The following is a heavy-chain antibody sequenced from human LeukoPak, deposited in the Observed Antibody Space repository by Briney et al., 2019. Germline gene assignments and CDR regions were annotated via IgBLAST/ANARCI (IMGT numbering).Heavy chain of an antibody. CDR1: GYTFTSYA. D-gene: IGHD2-21*02. CDR2: TNAGNGNT. J-gene: IGHJ5*02. CDR3: ARARKYCGGDCYSNWFDP. V-gene: IGHV1-3*01. Sequence: ASVKVSCKASGYTFTSYAMHWVRQAPGQRLEWMGWTNAGNGNTKYSQKFQGRVTITRDTSASTAYMELSSLRSEDTAVYYCARARKYCGGDCYSNWFDPWGQGTLVTVSS.